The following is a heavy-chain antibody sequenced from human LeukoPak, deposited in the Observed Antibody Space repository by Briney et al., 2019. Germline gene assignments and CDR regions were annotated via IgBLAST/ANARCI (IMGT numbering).Heavy chain of an antibody. CDR2: INHSGST. CDR1: GGSFSGYY. CDR3: ARGLKITMVRGVTHPFDY. V-gene: IGHV4-34*01. J-gene: IGHJ4*02. Sequence: SETLSLTCAVYGGSFSGYYWSWIRQPPGKGLEWIGEINHSGSTNYNPSLKSRVTISVDTSKNQFSLKLSSVTAADTAVYYCARGLKITMVRGVTHPFDYWGQGPLVTVSS. D-gene: IGHD3-10*01.